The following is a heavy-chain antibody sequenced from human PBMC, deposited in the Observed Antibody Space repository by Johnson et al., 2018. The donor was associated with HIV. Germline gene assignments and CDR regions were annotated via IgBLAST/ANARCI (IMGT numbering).Heavy chain of an antibody. CDR1: RFTFSSYA. CDR3: ARASTTVTTGDDAFDI. V-gene: IGHV3-30-3*01. CDR2: IWYDGSNK. J-gene: IGHJ3*02. D-gene: IGHD4-17*01. Sequence: QVQLVESGGGVVQPGRSLRLSCAASRFTFSSYAMHWVRQAPGKGLEWVAVIWYDGSNKYYADSVKGRFTISRDNSKNTLYLQMNSLRAEDTALYYCARASTTVTTGDDAFDIWGQGTMVTVSS.